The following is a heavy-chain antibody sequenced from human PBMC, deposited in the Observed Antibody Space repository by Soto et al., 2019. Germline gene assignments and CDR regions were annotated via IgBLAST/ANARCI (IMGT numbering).Heavy chain of an antibody. CDR1: GFTFSSYA. Sequence: GGSLRLSCAASGFTFSSYAMSWVRQAPGKGLEWVSAISGSGGSTYYADSVKGRFTISRDNSKNTLYLQMNSLRAEDTAVYYCARDSYSSSWYPNNWFDPWGQGTPVTVSS. J-gene: IGHJ5*02. D-gene: IGHD6-13*01. V-gene: IGHV3-23*01. CDR2: ISGSGGST. CDR3: ARDSYSSSWYPNNWFDP.